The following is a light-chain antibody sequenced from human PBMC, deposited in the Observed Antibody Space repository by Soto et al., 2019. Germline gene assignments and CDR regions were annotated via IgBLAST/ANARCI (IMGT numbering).Light chain of an antibody. CDR1: SSNIGAGYD. CDR3: QSYDSSLSGCVV. J-gene: IGLJ2*01. CDR2: GNS. Sequence: QSVLTQPPSVSRAPGQRVTISCTGSSSNIGAGYDVHWYQQLPGTAPKLLIYGNSNRPSGVPDRFSGSKSGTSASLAITGLQAEDEADYYCQSYDSSLSGCVVFGGGTQLTVL. V-gene: IGLV1-40*01.